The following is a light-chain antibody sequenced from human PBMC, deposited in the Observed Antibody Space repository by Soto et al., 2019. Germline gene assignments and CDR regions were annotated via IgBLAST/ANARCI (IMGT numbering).Light chain of an antibody. V-gene: IGKV1-5*01. Sequence: DIQMTQSPSTLSASVGDIVTITCRASQSISSWLAWYQQKPGKDPELLIYDASSLESGVPSLFSGSGSETQFALTSSSLQPHDFATYYCQQYNSYSPWTVGQGTKVDIK. J-gene: IGKJ1*01. CDR3: QQYNSYSPWT. CDR2: DAS. CDR1: QSISSW.